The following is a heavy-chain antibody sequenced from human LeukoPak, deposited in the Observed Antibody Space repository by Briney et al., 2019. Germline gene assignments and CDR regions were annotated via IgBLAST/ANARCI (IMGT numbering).Heavy chain of an antibody. CDR2: ISYDGSNK. CDR1: GFTFSSYA. CDR3: ARAMVRGVIAYYYYYYGMDV. D-gene: IGHD3-10*01. V-gene: IGHV3-30*04. Sequence: WGSLRRSCAASGFTFSSYAMHWVRQAPGKGLEWVAVISYDGSNKYYADSVKGRFTISRDNSKNTLYLQMNSLRAEDTAVYYCARAMVRGVIAYYYYYYGMDVWGQGTTVTVSS. J-gene: IGHJ6*02.